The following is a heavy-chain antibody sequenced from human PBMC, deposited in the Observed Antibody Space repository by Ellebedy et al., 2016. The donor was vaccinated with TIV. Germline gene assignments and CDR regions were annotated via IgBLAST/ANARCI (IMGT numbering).Heavy chain of an antibody. J-gene: IGHJ3*02. CDR2: ISAST. CDR1: GFTLNAYK. V-gene: IGHV3-69-1*01. CDR3: ARDGFHCTDGVCSSDAFDI. Sequence: GGSLRLXXAASGFTLNAYKMNLVRQAPGKGLQWISSISASTNYAASVKGRFTISRDNAKNSLFLQMNSLSADDTAVYYCARDGFHCTDGVCSSDAFDIWGQGTMVTVSS. D-gene: IGHD2-8*01.